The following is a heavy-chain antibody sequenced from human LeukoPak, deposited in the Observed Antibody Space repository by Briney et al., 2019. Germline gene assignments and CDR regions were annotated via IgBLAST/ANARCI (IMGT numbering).Heavy chain of an antibody. CDR3: ASGRQLGY. D-gene: IGHD6-13*01. J-gene: IGHJ4*02. V-gene: IGHV3-7*01. CDR1: GFAFSNYW. CDR2: IKEDGSEK. Sequence: GGSLRLFCAASGFAFSNYWMSWVRQAPGKGLEWVANIKEDGSEKYYVDSVKGRFTISRDNARNSLYLQMNSLRAEDTAVYYCASGRQLGYWGQGTLVTVSS.